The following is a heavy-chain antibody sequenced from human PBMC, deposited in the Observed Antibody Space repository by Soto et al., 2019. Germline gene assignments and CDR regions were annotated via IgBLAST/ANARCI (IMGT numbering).Heavy chain of an antibody. Sequence: LSLTCAVYGGSFSGYYWSWIRQPPGKGLEWIGEINHSGSTNYNPSLKSRVTISVDTSKNQFSLKLSSVTAADTAVYYCARGGGGDIVVVPAAMYYFDYWGQGTLVTVSS. CDR1: GGSFSGYY. D-gene: IGHD2-2*01. CDR3: ARGGGGDIVVVPAAMYYFDY. V-gene: IGHV4-34*01. CDR2: INHSGST. J-gene: IGHJ4*02.